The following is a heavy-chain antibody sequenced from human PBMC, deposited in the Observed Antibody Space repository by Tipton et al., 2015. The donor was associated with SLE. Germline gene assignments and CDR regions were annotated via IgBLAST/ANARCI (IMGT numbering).Heavy chain of an antibody. CDR1: GFTFSIYA. D-gene: IGHD1-1*01. CDR2: ISYDGSNK. V-gene: IGHV3-30*04. J-gene: IGHJ4*02. CDR3: AKELEPTAPIDY. Sequence: SLRLSCAASGFTFSIYAMHWVRQAPGKGLEWVAVISYDGSNKYYADSVEGRFTISRDNSKNTLYLQMNSLRAEDTAVYYCAKELEPTAPIDYWGQGTLVTVSS.